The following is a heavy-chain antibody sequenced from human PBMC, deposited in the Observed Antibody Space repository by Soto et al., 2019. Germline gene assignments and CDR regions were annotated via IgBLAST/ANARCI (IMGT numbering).Heavy chain of an antibody. V-gene: IGHV1-8*01. D-gene: IGHD2-2*01. CDR2: MNPNSGNT. CDR1: GYTFTSYD. Sequence: QVQLVQSGAEVKKPGASVKVSCKASGYTFTSYDINWVRQATGQGLEWMGWMNPNSGNTGYAQKFQGRVTMTRNTSISTXXMXLXXLRSEDTAVYYCARAIGYCISTSCYGWYYYYGMDVWGQGTTVTVSS. CDR3: ARAIGYCISTSCYGWYYYYGMDV. J-gene: IGHJ6*02.